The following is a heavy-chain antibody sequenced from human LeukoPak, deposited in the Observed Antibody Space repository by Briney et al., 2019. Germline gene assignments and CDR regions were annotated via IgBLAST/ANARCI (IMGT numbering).Heavy chain of an antibody. Sequence: QPGGSLRLSCAASGFTFSSYWMSWVRQAPGKGLECVADIKQDGSEKYYVDSVKGRFTISRDNAKNSLYLQMNSLRVEDTAVYYCARGKSGSYGTKGYWGQGTLVTVSS. CDR1: GFTFSSYW. V-gene: IGHV3-7*01. CDR2: IKQDGSEK. CDR3: ARGKSGSYGTKGY. J-gene: IGHJ4*02. D-gene: IGHD1-26*01.